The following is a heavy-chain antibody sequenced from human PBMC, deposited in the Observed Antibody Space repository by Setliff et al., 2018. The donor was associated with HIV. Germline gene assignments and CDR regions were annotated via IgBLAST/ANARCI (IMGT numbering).Heavy chain of an antibody. CDR3: ARTYCGGDCYWTYYYYGMDV. V-gene: IGHV4-59*12. D-gene: IGHD2-21*02. J-gene: IGHJ6*02. Sequence: SETLSLTCPVSGDSTSSYYWSWIRQPPGKGLEWIGYIYYSGSTYYDPSLKSRVTISVDTSKNQFSLKLSSVTAADTAVYYCARTYCGGDCYWTYYYYGMDVWGQGTTVTVSS. CDR1: GDSTSSYY. CDR2: IYYSGST.